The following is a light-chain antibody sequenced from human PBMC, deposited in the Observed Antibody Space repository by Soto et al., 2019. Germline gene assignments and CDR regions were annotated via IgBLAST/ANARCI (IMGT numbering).Light chain of an antibody. J-gene: IGLJ3*02. CDR2: EVT. V-gene: IGLV2-18*02. CDR3: TSYTTRTALV. Sequence: QSVLTQPPSVSGSPGQSVTISCIGTSRDIGSYDRVSWYQQSPGTAPKLIIYEVTNRPSGVAGRFSGSKSGNTASLTISGLQAEDEADYYCTSYTTRTALVFGGGTKLTVL. CDR1: SRDIGSYDR.